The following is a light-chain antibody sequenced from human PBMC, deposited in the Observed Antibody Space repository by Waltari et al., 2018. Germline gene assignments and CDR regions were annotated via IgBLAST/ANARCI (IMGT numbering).Light chain of an antibody. CDR2: EAS. J-gene: IGKJ3*01. Sequence: DIQMTQSPSSLSASVGDRVTITCQASQDISNYLNWYQQKPGTAPKLLIYEASNLETGVPSRFSGSGSGTDFTFTISSLQPEDIATYYCQQYDNLPFTFGPGTKVDIK. CDR3: QQYDNLPFT. V-gene: IGKV1-33*01. CDR1: QDISNY.